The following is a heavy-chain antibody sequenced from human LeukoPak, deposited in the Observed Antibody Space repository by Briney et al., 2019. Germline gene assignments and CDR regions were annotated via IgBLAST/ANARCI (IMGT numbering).Heavy chain of an antibody. CDR2: IIPIFGTA. D-gene: IGHD4-11*01. CDR1: GGTFSSYA. Sequence: SVKVSCKASGGTFSSYAISWVRQAPGQGLEWMGGIIPIFGTANYAQKFEDRVTLTADESTNTAYMELNSLRSEDTAVYYCARAPSRYSNLERSVGRWFYYYMDVWGQGTTVTVSS. J-gene: IGHJ6*03. CDR3: ARAPSRYSNLERSVGRWFYYYMDV. V-gene: IGHV1-69*13.